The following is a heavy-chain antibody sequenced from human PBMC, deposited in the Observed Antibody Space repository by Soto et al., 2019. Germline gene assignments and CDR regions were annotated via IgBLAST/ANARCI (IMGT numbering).Heavy chain of an antibody. D-gene: IGHD1-1*01. V-gene: IGHV3-21*01. Sequence: EVHLVESGGGLVKSGGSLRVSCTASGFTFSDYSMHWVRQAPGKGLEWVSSISPTSGAIYYADSVKGRFTISRDNAKNSLFLQMNSLRAEDTAVYSCARGSAHIQVQTFDYLGQGTLVTVSS. CDR1: GFTFSDYS. J-gene: IGHJ4*02. CDR3: ARGSAHIQVQTFDY. CDR2: ISPTSGAI.